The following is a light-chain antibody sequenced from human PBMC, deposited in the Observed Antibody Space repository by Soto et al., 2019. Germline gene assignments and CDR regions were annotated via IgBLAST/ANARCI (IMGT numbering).Light chain of an antibody. Sequence: EIVLTQSPATLSLSPGERATLSCRASQSVSSYLAWYQQKPGQAPRLLIYDASNRATGIPARFSGSGSGTDFTLTISRLEPEDFAVYYCQQRSNWLLTFGGGTKVDIK. CDR3: QQRSNWLLT. CDR2: DAS. V-gene: IGKV3-11*01. CDR1: QSVSSY. J-gene: IGKJ4*01.